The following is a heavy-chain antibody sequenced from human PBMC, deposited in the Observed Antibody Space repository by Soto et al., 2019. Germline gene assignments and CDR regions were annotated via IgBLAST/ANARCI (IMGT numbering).Heavy chain of an antibody. D-gene: IGHD7-27*01. Sequence: PGGSLRLPCAASGFTLSNYWMTWVRQAPGKGLEWVANINKDGSQNNYADSVKGRFTIARDNGQNSLSLQMNSLRVEDTAGYYCVRELGLAYWVQGALVTVSS. J-gene: IGHJ4*02. CDR1: GFTLSNYW. V-gene: IGHV3-7*03. CDR3: VRELGLAY. CDR2: INKDGSQN.